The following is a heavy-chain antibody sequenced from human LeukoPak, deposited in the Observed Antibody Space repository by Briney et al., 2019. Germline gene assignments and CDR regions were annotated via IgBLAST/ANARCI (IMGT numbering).Heavy chain of an antibody. D-gene: IGHD5-18*01. CDR3: ARPTAMVSYYYYMDV. J-gene: IGHJ6*03. CDR1: GFTFSSYG. CDR2: ISSSSSYI. V-gene: IGHV3-21*01. Sequence: GSLRLSCAASGFTFSSYGMSWVRQAPGKGLEWVSSISSSSSYIYYADSVKGRFTISRDNAKNSLYLQMNSLRAEDTAVYYCARPTAMVSYYYYMDVWGKGTTVTVSS.